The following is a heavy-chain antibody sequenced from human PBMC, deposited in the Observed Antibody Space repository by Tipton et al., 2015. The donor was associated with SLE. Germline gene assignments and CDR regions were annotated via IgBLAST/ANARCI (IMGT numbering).Heavy chain of an antibody. CDR1: GGSFSGYY. D-gene: IGHD1-26*01. Sequence: TLSLTCAVYGGSFSGYYWSWIRHTPGKGLEWIGEINHSGSTNYNPSLKSRVTISVDTSKNQFSLKLSSVTAADTAVYYCARGGVGANPLDVWGKGTTVTVSS. V-gene: IGHV4-34*01. CDR3: ARGGVGANPLDV. CDR2: INHSGST. J-gene: IGHJ6*03.